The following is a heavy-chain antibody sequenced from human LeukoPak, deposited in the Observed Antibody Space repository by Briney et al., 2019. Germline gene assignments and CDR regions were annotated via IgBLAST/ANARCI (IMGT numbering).Heavy chain of an antibody. Sequence: GGSLRLSCAASGVTFSSYAMSWVRQAPGKGLYWVSPISGSGGSTHYAHSVRGRFSLSRDNSKNTLYLHMNSLRAEDTAVYYCAKDRTLSTPYYDFWSGYYKDYYFGYWGQGTLVTVSS. CDR2: ISGSGGST. D-gene: IGHD3-3*01. CDR3: AKDRTLSTPYYDFWSGYYKDYYFGY. V-gene: IGHV3-23*01. J-gene: IGHJ4*02. CDR1: GVTFSSYA.